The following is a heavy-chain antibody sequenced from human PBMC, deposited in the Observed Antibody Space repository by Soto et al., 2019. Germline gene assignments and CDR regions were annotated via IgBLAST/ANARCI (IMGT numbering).Heavy chain of an antibody. CDR3: ARDLSYYGSGSSNYFDY. CDR1: GGSISSSSYY. Sequence: SETLSLTCTVSGGSISSSSYYWGWIRQPPGKGLEWIGSIYYSGSTNYNPSLKSRVTISVDTSKNQFSLKLSSVTAADTAVYYCARDLSYYGSGSSNYFDYWGQGTLVTVSS. V-gene: IGHV4-39*07. D-gene: IGHD3-10*01. J-gene: IGHJ4*02. CDR2: IYYSGST.